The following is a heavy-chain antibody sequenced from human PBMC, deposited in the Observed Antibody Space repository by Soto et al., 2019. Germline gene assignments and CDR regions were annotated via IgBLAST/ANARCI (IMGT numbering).Heavy chain of an antibody. J-gene: IGHJ3*02. CDR1: GGSISSGDYY. D-gene: IGHD3-22*01. CDR2: IYYSGST. CDR3: ARDRYYDSSGQSNAFDI. V-gene: IGHV4-30-4*01. Sequence: LPLTCTVSGGSISSGDYYWSWIRQPPGKGLEWIGYIYYSGSTYYNPSLKSRVTISVDTSKNQFSLKLSSVTAADTAVYYCARDRYYDSSGQSNAFDIWGQGTMVTVSS.